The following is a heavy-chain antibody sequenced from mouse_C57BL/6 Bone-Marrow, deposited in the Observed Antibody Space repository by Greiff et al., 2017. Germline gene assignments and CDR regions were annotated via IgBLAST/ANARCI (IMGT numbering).Heavy chain of an antibody. J-gene: IGHJ4*01. CDR3: ASPMDD. CDR1: GYAFSSSW. V-gene: IGHV1-82*01. CDR2: IYPGDGDT. Sequence: QVQLQQSGPELVKPGASVKISCKASGYAFSSSWMNWVKQRPGKGLEWIGRIYPGDGDTNYNGKFKGKATLTADTSSSTAYMQLSSLTSEDSAVYFCASPMDDWGQGTSVTVSS.